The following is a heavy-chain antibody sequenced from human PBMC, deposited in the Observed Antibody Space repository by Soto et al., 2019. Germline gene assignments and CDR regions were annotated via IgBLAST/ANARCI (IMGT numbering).Heavy chain of an antibody. V-gene: IGHV3-48*03. CDR2: ISSSGSTI. D-gene: IGHD6-6*01. CDR1: GFTFSSYE. Sequence: ALRLSCAASGFTFSSYEMNLVRQPQGKGMGRVSYISSSGSTIYYADSVKGRFTISRDNAKSSLYLQMNRLRAEDTAVYYCAREESLYSSSSLYSCFDPWGQGTMVTVSS. CDR3: AREESLYSSSSLYSCFDP. J-gene: IGHJ5*02.